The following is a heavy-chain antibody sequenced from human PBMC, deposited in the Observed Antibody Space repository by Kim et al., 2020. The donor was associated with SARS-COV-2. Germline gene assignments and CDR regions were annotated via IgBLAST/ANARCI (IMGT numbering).Heavy chain of an antibody. Sequence: SETLSLTCAVYGGSFSSYYWSWIRQPPGKGLEWIGEINHSGSTNYNPSLKSRVTISVDTAKNQFSLKLSSVTAADTAVDYCARGLLGGGSYGSHLDYWGQGTLVTVSS. V-gene: IGHV4-34*01. CDR1: GGSFSSYY. J-gene: IGHJ4*02. CDR3: ARGLLGGGSYGSHLDY. CDR2: INHSGST. D-gene: IGHD1-26*01.